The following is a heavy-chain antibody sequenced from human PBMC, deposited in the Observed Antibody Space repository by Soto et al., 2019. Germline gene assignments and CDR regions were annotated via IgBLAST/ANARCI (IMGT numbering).Heavy chain of an antibody. CDR3: AARDDAAAVTYYYYGMDV. CDR2: IIPIFGTA. J-gene: IGHJ6*02. D-gene: IGHD6-13*01. CDR1: GGTFSSYA. Sequence: QVQLVQSGAEVKKPGSSVKVSCKASGGTFSSYAISWVRQVPGQGLEWMGGIIPIFGTANYAQKFQGRVTITADESTSTAYMELSSLRSEDTAVYYCAARDDAAAVTYYYYGMDVWGQGTTVTVSS. V-gene: IGHV1-69*12.